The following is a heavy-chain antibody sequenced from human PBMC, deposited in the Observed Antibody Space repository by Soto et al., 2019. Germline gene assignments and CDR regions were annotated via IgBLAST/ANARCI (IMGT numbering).Heavy chain of an antibody. D-gene: IGHD3-10*01. CDR2: INPILIMS. CDR3: ASSYGSGYRAFDS. CDR1: GDTFNFYS. V-gene: IGHV1-69*02. Sequence: QVQLVQSGAEVKKPGSSVRVSCKASGDTFNFYSINWVRQAPGLGLEWMGRINPILIMSNYAQRFQGRVTMTADKSTSTAYMELSSLRSEDTAMYYCASSYGSGYRAFDSWGQGALVTVSS. J-gene: IGHJ4*02.